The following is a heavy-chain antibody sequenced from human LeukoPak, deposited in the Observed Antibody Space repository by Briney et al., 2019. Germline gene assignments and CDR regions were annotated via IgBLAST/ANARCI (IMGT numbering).Heavy chain of an antibody. CDR1: GYSFSDHH. V-gene: IGHV1-2*02. CDR2: IHPNGRDT. J-gene: IGHJ4*02. Sequence: ASVKVSCKTSGYSFSDHHIHWVRQAPGQGLEWMGSIHPNGRDTEYARKFQGRMTMTMDTSLSTGYMELNRLTSDDTAVYYCSARYGPGPVWGQGTLVTASS. D-gene: IGHD3-10*01. CDR3: SARYGPGPV.